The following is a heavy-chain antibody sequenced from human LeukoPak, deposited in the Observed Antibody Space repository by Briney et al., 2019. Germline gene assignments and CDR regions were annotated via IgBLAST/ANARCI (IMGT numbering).Heavy chain of an antibody. Sequence: GSLRLSCAASGFTFSSYWMSWVRQAPGKGLEWVSAISGSGGSTYYADSVKGRFTISRDNSKNTLYLQMNSLRAEDTAVYYCARMYYYDSSGYSDPYWGQGTLVTVSS. CDR2: ISGSGGST. D-gene: IGHD3-22*01. CDR3: ARMYYYDSSGYSDPY. J-gene: IGHJ4*02. CDR1: GFTFSSYW. V-gene: IGHV3-23*01.